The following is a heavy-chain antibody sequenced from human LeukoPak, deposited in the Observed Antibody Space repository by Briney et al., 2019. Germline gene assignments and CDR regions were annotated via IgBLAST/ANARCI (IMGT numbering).Heavy chain of an antibody. V-gene: IGHV1-69*05. CDR2: IIPIFGTA. J-gene: IGHJ4*02. CDR1: GGTFSSYA. D-gene: IGHD1-26*01. CDR3: ARVPLVGATWFDY. Sequence: ASVKVSCKASGGTFSSYAISWVRQAPGQGLEWMGGIIPIFGTANYAQKFQGRDTITTDESTSTAYMELSSLRSEDTAVYYCARVPLVGATWFDYWGQGTLVTVSS.